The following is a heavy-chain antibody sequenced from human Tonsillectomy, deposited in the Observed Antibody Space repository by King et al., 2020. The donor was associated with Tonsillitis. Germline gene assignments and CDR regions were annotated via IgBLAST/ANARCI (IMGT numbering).Heavy chain of an antibody. CDR1: GFTFNNYD. J-gene: IGHJ4*02. V-gene: IGHV3-13*01. CDR2: LGTAGDT. CDR3: ARGFPDGSGSYWDPPFDY. D-gene: IGHD3-10*01. Sequence: VQLVESGGGLVQPGGSLRLSCAASGFTFNNYDMHWVRQAPGQGLEWVSALGTAGDTYYPGSVKGRFTISRENAKNSLYLQMNSLRAGDTAVYYCARGFPDGSGSYWDPPFDYWGQGTLVTVSS.